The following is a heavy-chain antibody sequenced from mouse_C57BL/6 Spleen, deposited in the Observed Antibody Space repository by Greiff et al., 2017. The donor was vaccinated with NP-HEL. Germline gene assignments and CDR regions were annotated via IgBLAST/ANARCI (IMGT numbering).Heavy chain of an antibody. J-gene: IGHJ4*01. Sequence: EVQLQQSGAELVKPGASVKLSCTASGFNIKDYYMHWVKQRTEQGLEWIGRIDPEDGETKYAPKFQGKATITADTSSNTAFLQLSSLTSEDTAVYYCARSTSYGNDVRDYAMDYWGQGTSVTVSS. CDR3: ARSTSYGNDVRDYAMDY. V-gene: IGHV14-2*01. CDR2: IDPEDGET. D-gene: IGHD2-2*01. CDR1: GFNIKDYY.